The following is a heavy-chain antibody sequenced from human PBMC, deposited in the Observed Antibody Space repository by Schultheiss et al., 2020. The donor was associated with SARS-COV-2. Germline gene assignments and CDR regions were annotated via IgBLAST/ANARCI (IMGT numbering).Heavy chain of an antibody. CDR1: GFTFSSYW. CDR3: SRSNKVAYFDY. D-gene: IGHD4-11*01. CDR2: IKQDGSEK. V-gene: IGHV3-7*01. Sequence: GGSLRLSCAASGFTFSSYWMSWVRQAPGKGLEWVANIKQDGSEKYYVDSVKGRFTISRDNAKNSLYLQMNSLRAGDTALYYCSRSNKVAYFDYWGQGTRVTVSS. J-gene: IGHJ4*02.